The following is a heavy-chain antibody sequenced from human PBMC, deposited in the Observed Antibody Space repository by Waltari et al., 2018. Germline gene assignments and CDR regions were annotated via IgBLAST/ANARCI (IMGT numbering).Heavy chain of an antibody. J-gene: IGHJ4*02. V-gene: IGHV3-43*01. D-gene: IGHD2-21*01. Sequence: ARLAESGGGSVQVGGSLRLSCRVSGFSVGDYIFHWIRQVPGKGLEWVALINGDGDKAFSADSVKGRFTISNDKRTNSLFLQMDSLRRDDTGFYFCAKQLYCGDNCYGNYFDYLGQGTLVTVSS. CDR2: INGDGDKA. CDR3: AKQLYCGDNCYGNYFDY. CDR1: GFSVGDYI.